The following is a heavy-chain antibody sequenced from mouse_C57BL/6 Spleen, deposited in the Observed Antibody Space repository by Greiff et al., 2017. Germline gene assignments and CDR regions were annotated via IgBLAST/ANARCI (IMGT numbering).Heavy chain of an antibody. CDR2: ISYDGSN. CDR1: GYSITSGYY. J-gene: IGHJ1*03. CDR3: ANYYGSTSDGYFDV. D-gene: IGHD1-1*01. Sequence: EVKLLESGPGLVKPSQSLSLTCSVTGYSITSGYYWNWIRQFPGNKLEWMGYISYDGSNNYNPSLKNRISITRDTSKNQFFLKLNSVTTEDTATYYCANYYGSTSDGYFDVWGTGTTVTVSS. V-gene: IGHV3-6*01.